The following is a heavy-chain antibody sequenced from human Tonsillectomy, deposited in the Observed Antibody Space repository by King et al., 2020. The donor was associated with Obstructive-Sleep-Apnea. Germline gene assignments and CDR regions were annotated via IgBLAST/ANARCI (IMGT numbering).Heavy chain of an antibody. V-gene: IGHV3-11*06. D-gene: IGHD3-10*01. CDR2: ISGSNTYT. J-gene: IGHJ5*02. Sequence: VKLVESGGGLVKPGGSLRLSCVASGFSFSDYYMGWIRQGPGKGLEWISYISGSNTYTDYAGSVKGRFTISRDNAKNSLFLQMRNLRAEDTAVYYCARDRGVRASGYDLWGPGTLVTVSS. CDR3: ARDRGVRASGYDL. CDR1: GFSFSDYY.